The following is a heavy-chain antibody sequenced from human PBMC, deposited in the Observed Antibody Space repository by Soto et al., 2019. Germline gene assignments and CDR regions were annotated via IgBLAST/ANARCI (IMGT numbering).Heavy chain of an antibody. CDR3: ARGMRSGGSCDSHYFDY. J-gene: IGHJ4*02. V-gene: IGHV4-34*01. CDR2: INHSGST. Sequence: QVQLQQWGAGLLKPSETLSLTCAVYGGSFSGYYWSWIRQPPGKGLEWIGEINHSGSTNYNPSLKSRVTISVDTSKNQFALNLCSVTAADTAVYYCARGMRSGGSCDSHYFDYWGQGTLVTVSS. D-gene: IGHD2-15*01. CDR1: GGSFSGYY.